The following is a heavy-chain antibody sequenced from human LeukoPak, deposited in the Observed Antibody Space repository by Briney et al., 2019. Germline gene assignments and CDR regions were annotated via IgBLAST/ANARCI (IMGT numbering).Heavy chain of an antibody. J-gene: IGHJ6*04. V-gene: IGHV1-3*01. D-gene: IGHD3-10*01. CDR2: INAGNGNT. CDR1: GYTFTSYA. CDR3: ARDLLRYYYGSGSYYNYGMDV. Sequence: GASVKVSCKASGYTFTSYAIHWVRQAPGQRLEWMGWINAGNGNTKYSQKFQGRVTITRDTSASTAYMELSSLRSEDTAVYYCARDLLRYYYGSGSYYNYGMDVWSKGTTVTVSS.